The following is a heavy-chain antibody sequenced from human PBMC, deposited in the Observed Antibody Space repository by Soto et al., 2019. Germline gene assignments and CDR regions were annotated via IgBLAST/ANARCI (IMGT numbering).Heavy chain of an antibody. CDR3: ARETTPVAFDI. J-gene: IGHJ3*02. CDR1: GGSISSYY. Sequence: SETLSLTCTVSGGSISSYYWSWIRQPPGKGLEWIGYIYYSGSTNYNPSLKSRVTISVDTSKNQFSLKLSSVTAADTAVYYCARETTPVAFDIWGQGTMVTVS. V-gene: IGHV4-59*01. CDR2: IYYSGST. D-gene: IGHD4-17*01.